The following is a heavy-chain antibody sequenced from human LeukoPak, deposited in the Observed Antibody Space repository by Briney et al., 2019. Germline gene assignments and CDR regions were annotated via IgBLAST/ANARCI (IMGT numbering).Heavy chain of an antibody. CDR1: GFTFSNYW. V-gene: IGHV3-7*05. J-gene: IGHJ4*02. CDR2: IKQDGSEK. CDR3: ASTQTFDY. Sequence: GGSLGLSCAASGFTFSNYWMSWVRQAPGKGLEWVANIKQDGSEKYYADSVKGRFTISRDNAKSSLYLQLNSLRVEDTAVYHCASTQTFDYGGQETGDTVPS.